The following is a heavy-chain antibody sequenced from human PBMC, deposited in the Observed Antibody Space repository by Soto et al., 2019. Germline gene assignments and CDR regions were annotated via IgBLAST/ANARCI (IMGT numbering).Heavy chain of an antibody. CDR2: IWYDGSNK. J-gene: IGHJ6*02. Sequence: QVQLVESGGGVVQPGRSLRLSCAASGFTFSSYGMHWVRQAPGKGLEWVAVIWYDGSNKYYADSVKGRFTISRDNSKNTLYLQMNSLRAEDTAVYYCARLHHYTMIVVRDYYYYGMDVWGQGTTVTVSS. V-gene: IGHV3-33*01. D-gene: IGHD3-22*01. CDR1: GFTFSSYG. CDR3: ARLHHYTMIVVRDYYYYGMDV.